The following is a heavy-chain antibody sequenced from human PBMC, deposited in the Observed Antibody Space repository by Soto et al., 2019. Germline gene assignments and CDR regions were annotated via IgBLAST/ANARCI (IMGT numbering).Heavy chain of an antibody. CDR2: ISGSGGHI. J-gene: IGHJ4*02. V-gene: IGHV3-23*01. CDR1: GFTFNSYS. CDR3: ARKSSVYYALDY. D-gene: IGHD3-22*01. Sequence: GGSLRLSCAASGFTFNSYSMNWVRQAPGKGLEWVSVISGSGGHIYYADSVKGRFTISRDNSKNTLYLEMNSLTAEDTAIYFCARKSSVYYALDYWGKETLVTVAS.